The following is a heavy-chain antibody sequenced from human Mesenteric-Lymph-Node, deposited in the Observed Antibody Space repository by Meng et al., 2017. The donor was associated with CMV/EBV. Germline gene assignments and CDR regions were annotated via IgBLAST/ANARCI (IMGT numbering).Heavy chain of an antibody. D-gene: IGHD6-13*01. Sequence: ASVKVSCKASGYTFTSYDINWVRQAPGQGLEWMGWMNPNSGQTGYAQKFQGRVSMTRNTFINTVYMELISLRSEDTAVYYCARGRRDSSSWLTLDYWGQGTLVTVSS. CDR1: GYTFTSYD. CDR3: ARGRRDSSSWLTLDY. J-gene: IGHJ4*02. CDR2: MNPNSGQT. V-gene: IGHV1-8*01.